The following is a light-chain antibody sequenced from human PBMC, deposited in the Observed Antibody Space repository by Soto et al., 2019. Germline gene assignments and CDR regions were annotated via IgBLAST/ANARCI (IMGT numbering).Light chain of an antibody. J-gene: IGLJ3*02. V-gene: IGLV3-1*01. CDR3: QAWDSSAAV. CDR2: QDD. Sequence: SYELTQPPSVSVSPGQTASITCSGHKLGQKYSSWYQQRPGQSPVVVIYQDDKRPSGIPERFSGSNSGDTATLNISGTQALDEADYYCQAWDSSAAVFGGGTKVTVL. CDR1: KLGQKY.